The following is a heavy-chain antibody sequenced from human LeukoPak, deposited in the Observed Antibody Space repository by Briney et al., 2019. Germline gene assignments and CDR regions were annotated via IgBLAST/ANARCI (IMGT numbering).Heavy chain of an antibody. Sequence: GGSLRLSCAASGFTFSSYWMSWVRQAPGKGLEWVANIKQDGSEKYYVDSVKGRFTISRDNAKNSLYLQMNSLRAEDTAVYYCAREFRVYCSGGSCYLAYWGQGTLVTVSS. V-gene: IGHV3-7*01. CDR2: IKQDGSEK. CDR3: AREFRVYCSGGSCYLAY. D-gene: IGHD2-15*01. J-gene: IGHJ4*02. CDR1: GFTFSSYW.